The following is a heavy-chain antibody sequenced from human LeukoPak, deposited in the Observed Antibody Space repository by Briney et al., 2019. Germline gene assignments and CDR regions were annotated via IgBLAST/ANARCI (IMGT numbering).Heavy chain of an antibody. CDR1: GFTLSVHY. Sequence: GGSLRLSCAASGFTLSVHYMDWVRQAPGKGLEWVGRIRNKANSYSTEYAASVKGRFIISSDDSENSLYLQMSSLKTEDTAVYYCARVASGNYGEYDYWGQGTLATVSS. J-gene: IGHJ4*02. CDR3: ARVASGNYGEYDY. D-gene: IGHD4/OR15-4a*01. CDR2: IRNKANSYST. V-gene: IGHV3-72*01.